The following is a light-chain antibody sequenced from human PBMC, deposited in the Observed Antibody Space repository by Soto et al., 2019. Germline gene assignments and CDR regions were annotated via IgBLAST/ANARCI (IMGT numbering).Light chain of an antibody. V-gene: IGLV2-11*01. CDR3: GSYTTSSNYV. Sequence: QSVLTQPRSVSGSPGQSVTISCTGTRSDVGGYKYVSWYQHHPGKAPKVMIYDVTKRPSGVPDRFSGSKSGNTASLTISGLRAEDEADYYCGSYTTSSNYVFGTGTKLTVL. J-gene: IGLJ1*01. CDR1: RSDVGGYKY. CDR2: DVT.